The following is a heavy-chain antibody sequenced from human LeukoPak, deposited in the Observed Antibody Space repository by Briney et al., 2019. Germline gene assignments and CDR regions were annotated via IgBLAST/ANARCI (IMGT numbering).Heavy chain of an antibody. D-gene: IGHD6-19*01. CDR1: GGSISSYY. V-gene: IGHV4-59*12. CDR3: ARDPVAGPTNWFDP. J-gene: IGHJ5*02. CDR2: IYYSGST. Sequence: SETLSLTCTVSGGSISSYYWSWIRQPPGKGLEWIGYIYYSGSTNYNPSLKSRVTISVDTSKNQFSLKLSSVTAADTAVYYCARDPVAGPTNWFDPWGQGTLVTVSS.